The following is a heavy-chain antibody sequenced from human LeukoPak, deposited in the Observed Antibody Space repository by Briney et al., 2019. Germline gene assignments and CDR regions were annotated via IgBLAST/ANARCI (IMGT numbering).Heavy chain of an antibody. CDR3: ARDTGVTWYFDL. D-gene: IGHD4-23*01. J-gene: IGHJ2*01. CDR2: ISSSSSSTE. V-gene: IGHV3-48*01. CDR1: GFTFSSYS. Sequence: GGSLRLSCAASGFTFSSYSMNWVRQAPGKWLEWVSYISSSSSSTEYYADSVKGRLTISRDNAKNSLYLQMNSLRAADTAVYYCARDTGVTWYFDLWGRGTLVTVSS.